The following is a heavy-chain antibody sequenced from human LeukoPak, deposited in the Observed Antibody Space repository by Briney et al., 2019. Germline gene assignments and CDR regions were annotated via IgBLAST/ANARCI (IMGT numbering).Heavy chain of an antibody. J-gene: IGHJ4*02. CDR3: ARIPYYYDSSGYSITRHYYFDY. D-gene: IGHD3-22*01. CDR2: IYYSGST. Sequence: SETLSLTCTVSGGSISSSSYYWGWIRQPPGKGLEWIGSIYYSGSTYYNPSLKSRVTISVDTSKNQFSLKLSSVTAADTAVYYCARIPYYYDSSGYSITRHYYFDYWGQGPLVTVSS. CDR1: GGSISSSSYY. V-gene: IGHV4-39*01.